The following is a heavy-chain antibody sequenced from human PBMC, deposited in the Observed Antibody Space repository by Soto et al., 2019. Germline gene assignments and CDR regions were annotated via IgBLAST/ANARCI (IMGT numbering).Heavy chain of an antibody. CDR3: ARLQYYYDSSGPSGAFDI. Sequence: ASVKVSCKASGYTFTSYAMHWVRQAPGQRLEWMGWINAGNGNTKYSQKFQGRVTITRDTSASTAYMELSSLRSEDTAVYYCARLQYYYDSSGPSGAFDIWGQGTMVTVSS. V-gene: IGHV1-3*01. J-gene: IGHJ3*02. CDR1: GYTFTSYA. D-gene: IGHD3-22*01. CDR2: INAGNGNT.